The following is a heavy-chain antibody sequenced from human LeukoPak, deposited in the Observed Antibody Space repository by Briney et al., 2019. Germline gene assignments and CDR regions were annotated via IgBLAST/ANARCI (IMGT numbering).Heavy chain of an antibody. Sequence: GGSLRLSCAASGFTFSSYEMNWVRQAPGKGLEWVSYISSSGSTIYYADSVKGRFTISRDNAKNSLYLQMSSLRAEDTAVYYCARERAGLFYYGMDVWGQGTTVTVS. J-gene: IGHJ6*02. CDR3: ARERAGLFYYGMDV. CDR2: ISSSGSTI. CDR1: GFTFSSYE. D-gene: IGHD1-14*01. V-gene: IGHV3-48*03.